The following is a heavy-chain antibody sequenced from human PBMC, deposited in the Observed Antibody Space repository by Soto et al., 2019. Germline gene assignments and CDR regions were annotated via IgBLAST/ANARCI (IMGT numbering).Heavy chain of an antibody. Sequence: EVQLVESGGGLVQLGGSLRLSCAASGFTVSSNYMSWVRHAPGKGLEWVSVIYSGGSTYYADSVKGRFTISRDNSKNTLYLQMNSLRAEDTAVYYCARDLEVPGTGPFFDYWGQGTLVTVSS. V-gene: IGHV3-66*01. CDR3: ARDLEVPGTGPFFDY. D-gene: IGHD1-1*01. J-gene: IGHJ4*02. CDR1: GFTVSSNY. CDR2: IYSGGST.